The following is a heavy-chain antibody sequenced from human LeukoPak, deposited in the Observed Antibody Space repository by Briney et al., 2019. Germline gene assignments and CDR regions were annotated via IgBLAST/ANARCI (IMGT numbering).Heavy chain of an antibody. V-gene: IGHV1-2*02. CDR2: INPNSGGT. J-gene: IGHJ5*02. Sequence: ASVKVSCKASGYTFTGYYMHWVRQAPGQGLEWMGWINPNSGGTNYAQKFQGRVTMTRDTSISTAYIELSRLRSDDTAVYYCARERQQLVLDGWFDPWGQGTLVTVSS. D-gene: IGHD6-13*01. CDR3: ARERQQLVLDGWFDP. CDR1: GYTFTGYY.